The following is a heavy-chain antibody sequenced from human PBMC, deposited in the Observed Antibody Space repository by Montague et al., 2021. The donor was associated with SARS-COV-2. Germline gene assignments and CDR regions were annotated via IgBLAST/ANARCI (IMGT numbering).Heavy chain of an antibody. J-gene: IGHJ5*02. V-gene: IGHV3-30*03. CDR2: MSYDGTIK. CDR1: GFIVSNYG. CDR3: ARDTTPTSAFLQWILDP. Sequence: SLRLSCAASGFIVSNYGMHWARQAPGKGLEWVAVMSYDGTIKYYADSVKGRFTISRGNSKSTVWLQMKSLRPEDTAIYYCARDTTPTSAFLQWILDPWGQGNLVTVAS. D-gene: IGHD3-3*01.